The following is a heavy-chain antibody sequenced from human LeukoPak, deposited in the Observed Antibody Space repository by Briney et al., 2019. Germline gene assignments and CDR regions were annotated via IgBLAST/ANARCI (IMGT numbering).Heavy chain of an antibody. V-gene: IGHV1-18*01. J-gene: IGHJ5*02. D-gene: IGHD2-2*01. CDR2: ISAYNGNT. Sequence: RASVKVSCKASGYTFTSYGISWVRQAPGQGLEWMGWISAYNGNTNYAQKLQGRVTMTTDTSTSTAYMELRSLRSDDTAVYYCARDHKRKGVVPNWFDPWGQGTLVTVSS. CDR1: GYTFTSYG. CDR3: ARDHKRKGVVPNWFDP.